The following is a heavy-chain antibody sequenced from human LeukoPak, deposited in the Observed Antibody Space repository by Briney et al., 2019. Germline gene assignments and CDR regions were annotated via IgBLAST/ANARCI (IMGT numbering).Heavy chain of an antibody. D-gene: IGHD6-13*01. J-gene: IGHJ4*02. CDR2: INHRGST. V-gene: IGHV4-34*01. Sequence: PSETLSLTCAVSGGSFSGYYWSWIRQPPGKGLEWIGEINHRGSTNYNPSLKSRVTISVDTSKNQFSLKLSSVTAADTAVYYCARALPVDSGSWYYFDYWGQGTLVTVSS. CDR1: GGSFSGYY. CDR3: ARALPVDSGSWYYFDY.